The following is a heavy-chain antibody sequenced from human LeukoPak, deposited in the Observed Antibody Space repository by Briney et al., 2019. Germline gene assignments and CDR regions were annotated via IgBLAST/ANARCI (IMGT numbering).Heavy chain of an antibody. CDR3: ARDRYYYGSGSPILGY. Sequence: SGGSLRLSCAASRFTFSGNWMSWDRQAPGKGLEWVANIKQDGSEKYYVDSVKGRFTISRDNAKNSLYLQMNSPRAEDTAVYYCARDRYYYGSGSPILGYWGQGTLVTVSS. J-gene: IGHJ4*02. CDR1: RFTFSGNW. D-gene: IGHD3-10*01. CDR2: IKQDGSEK. V-gene: IGHV3-7*04.